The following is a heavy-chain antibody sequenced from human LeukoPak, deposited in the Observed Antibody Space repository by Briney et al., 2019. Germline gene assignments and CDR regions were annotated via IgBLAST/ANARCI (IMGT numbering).Heavy chain of an antibody. Sequence: GGSLRLSCAASGFTFSSYSMNWVRQAPGKGLEWVSYISSSRNYIFYADSVNGRFTITRVNAKNSLYLQMNSLRAEDEAVDYCAGDPYYYDSSGYYGEGFDYWGQGTLVTVSS. D-gene: IGHD3-22*01. CDR2: ISSSRNYI. J-gene: IGHJ4*02. CDR3: AGDPYYYDSSGYYGEGFDY. CDR1: GFTFSSYS. V-gene: IGHV3-21*05.